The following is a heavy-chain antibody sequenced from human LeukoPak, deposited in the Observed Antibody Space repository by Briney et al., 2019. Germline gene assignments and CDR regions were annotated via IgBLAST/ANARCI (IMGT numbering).Heavy chain of an antibody. J-gene: IGHJ4*02. Sequence: GGSLRLSCAASGFTFSSYGMHWVRQAPGKGLEWVAVIWYDGSNKYYADSAKGRFTISRDNSKNTLYLQMNSLRAEDTAVYYCAMDTAMVYLFDYWGQGTLVTVSS. V-gene: IGHV3-33*01. CDR2: IWYDGSNK. CDR3: AMDTAMVYLFDY. CDR1: GFTFSSYG. D-gene: IGHD5-18*01.